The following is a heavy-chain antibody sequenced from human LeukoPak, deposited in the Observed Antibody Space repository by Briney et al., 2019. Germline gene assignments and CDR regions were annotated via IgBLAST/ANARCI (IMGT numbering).Heavy chain of an antibody. V-gene: IGHV3-23*01. CDR1: GFTFSSYA. Sequence: PGGSLRLSCAASGFTFSSYAMSWVRQAPGKGLEWVSAISGRGDTTYYADSVKGRFTISRDNSKNTLYLQMNSLRAEDTAVYYCAKVTGLVDPFAYWGQGTLVTVSS. D-gene: IGHD2-21*02. CDR3: AKVTGLVDPFAY. CDR2: ISGRGDTT. J-gene: IGHJ4*02.